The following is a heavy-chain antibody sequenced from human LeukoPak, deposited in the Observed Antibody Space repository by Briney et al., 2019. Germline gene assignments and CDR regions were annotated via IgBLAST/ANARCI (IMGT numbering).Heavy chain of an antibody. CDR1: GYTFTSYG. V-gene: IGHV1-18*01. Sequence: ASVKVSCKASGYTFTSYGISWVRQAPGQGLEWMGWISAYNGNTNYAQKLQGRVTMTTDTSTSTAYMELRSLRSDDTAVYYCARDPSHIRITFGGVTLDYWGQGTLVTVSS. J-gene: IGHJ4*02. CDR3: ARDPSHIRITFGGVTLDY. CDR2: ISAYNGNT. D-gene: IGHD3-16*01.